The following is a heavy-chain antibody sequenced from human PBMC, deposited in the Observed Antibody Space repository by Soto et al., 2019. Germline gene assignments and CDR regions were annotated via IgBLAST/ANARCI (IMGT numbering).Heavy chain of an antibody. J-gene: IGHJ6*02. CDR1: GFTFSSYA. CDR2: ISGSGGST. Sequence: GGSLRLSCAASGFTFSSYAMSWVRQAPGKGLEWVSAISGSGGSTYYADSVKGRFTISRDNSKNTLYLQMNSLRAEDTAVYYCAKVDCSGGSCYSGYCYYGMDVWGQGTTVTVSS. V-gene: IGHV3-23*01. D-gene: IGHD2-15*01. CDR3: AKVDCSGGSCYSGYCYYGMDV.